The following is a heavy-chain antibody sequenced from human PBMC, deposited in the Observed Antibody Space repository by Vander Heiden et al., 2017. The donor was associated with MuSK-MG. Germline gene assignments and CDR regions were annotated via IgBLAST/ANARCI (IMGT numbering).Heavy chain of an antibody. Sequence: QLQLQESGPGLVKPSETLSLTCTVSGGSISSSSYYLGWIRQPPGKGLEWIGSIYYSGSTYYNPSLKSRVTISVDTSKNQFPLKLSSVTAADTAVYYCAVVVVTARRWFSGSGSHAFDIWGQGTMVTVSS. V-gene: IGHV4-39*01. CDR3: AVVVVTARRWFSGSGSHAFDI. D-gene: IGHD2-21*02. CDR2: IYYSGST. J-gene: IGHJ3*02. CDR1: GGSISSSSYY.